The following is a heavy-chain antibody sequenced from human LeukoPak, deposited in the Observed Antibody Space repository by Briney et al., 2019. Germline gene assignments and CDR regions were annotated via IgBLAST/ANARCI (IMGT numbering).Heavy chain of an antibody. CDR3: ARSLARYCSSTSCPPPSYYYYGMDV. V-gene: IGHV1-2*02. D-gene: IGHD2-2*01. J-gene: IGHJ6*02. CDR2: INPNSGGT. CDR1: GYTFTGYY. Sequence: ASVKVSCKASGYTFTGYYMHWVRQAPGQGLEWMGWINPNSGGTNYAQKFQGRVTMTRGTSISTAYMELSRLRSDDTAVYYCARSLARYCSSTSCPPPSYYYYGMDVWGQGTTVTVSS.